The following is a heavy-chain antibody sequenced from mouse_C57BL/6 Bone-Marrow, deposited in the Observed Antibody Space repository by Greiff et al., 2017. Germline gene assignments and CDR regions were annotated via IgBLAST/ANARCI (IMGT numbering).Heavy chain of an antibody. CDR1: GFSLTSYG. D-gene: IGHD2-5*01. V-gene: IGHV2-6*01. Sequence: VKLVESGPGLVAPSQSLSITCTVSGFSLTSYGVDWVRQSPGKGLEWLGVIWGVGSTNYNSALKSRRSISKDNSKSQVFLKMNSLPTDDTAMYYCARILLYSNYGAMDYWGQGTSVTVSS. CDR2: IWGVGST. J-gene: IGHJ4*01. CDR3: ARILLYSNYGAMDY.